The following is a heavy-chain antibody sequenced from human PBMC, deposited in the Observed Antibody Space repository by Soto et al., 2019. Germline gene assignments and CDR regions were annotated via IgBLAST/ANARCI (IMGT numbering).Heavy chain of an antibody. CDR1: GFTFSDHF. CDR2: ISSNGGST. CDR3: ARSGSGYDFDY. V-gene: IGHV3-64*02. J-gene: IGHJ4*02. Sequence: GSLRLSCAASGFTFSDHFMHWVRQAPGKGLEYVSAISSNGGSTYYADSVKGRFTISRDNSKNTLYLQMGSLRAEDMAVYYCARSGSGYDFDYWGQGTLVTAPQ. D-gene: IGHD5-12*01.